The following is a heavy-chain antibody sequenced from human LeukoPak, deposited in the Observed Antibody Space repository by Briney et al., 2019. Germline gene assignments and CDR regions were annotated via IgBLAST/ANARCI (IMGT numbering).Heavy chain of an antibody. J-gene: IGHJ3*02. CDR2: IRSKAYGGTT. Sequence: PGGSLRLSCTASGFTFGDYAMSWFRQAPGKGLEWVGFIRSKAYGGTTEYAASVKGRFTISRDDSKSIAYLQMNSLKTEDTDVYYCSRPLYSSSWDPYGIPKNDAFDIWGQGTMVTVSS. CDR1: GFTFGDYA. CDR3: SRPLYSSSWDPYGIPKNDAFDI. D-gene: IGHD6-13*01. V-gene: IGHV3-49*03.